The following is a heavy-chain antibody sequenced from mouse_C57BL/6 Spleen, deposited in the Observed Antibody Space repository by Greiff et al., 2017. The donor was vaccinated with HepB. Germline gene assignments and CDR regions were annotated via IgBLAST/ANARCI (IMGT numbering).Heavy chain of an antibody. CDR1: GYSFTSYY. Sequence: VQLQQSGPELVKPGASVKISCKASGYSFTSYYIHWVKQRPGQGLEWIGWIYPGSGNTKYNEKFKGKATLTADTSSSTAYMQLSSLPSEDAAVYYCARGIYGNYWYFDVWGTGTTVTVSS. V-gene: IGHV1-66*01. D-gene: IGHD2-1*01. CDR3: ARGIYGNYWYFDV. CDR2: IYPGSGNT. J-gene: IGHJ1*03.